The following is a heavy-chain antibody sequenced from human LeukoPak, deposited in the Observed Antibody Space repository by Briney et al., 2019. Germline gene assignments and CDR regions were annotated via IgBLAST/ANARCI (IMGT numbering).Heavy chain of an antibody. CDR2: INHSGST. CDR1: GGSFTDYY. D-gene: IGHD1-26*01. CDR3: AKSGGYGLIDY. Sequence: SETLSLTCDVFGGSFTDYYLTWIRQPPGTGLEWIGEINHSGSTNYNPSLKSRLTISVVTSKNQFSLRLSSVTAADTAMYYCAKSGGYGLIDYWGQGTLVTVSS. J-gene: IGHJ4*02. V-gene: IGHV4-34*01.